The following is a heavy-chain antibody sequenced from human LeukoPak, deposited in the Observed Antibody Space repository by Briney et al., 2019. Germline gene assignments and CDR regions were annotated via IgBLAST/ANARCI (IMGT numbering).Heavy chain of an antibody. V-gene: IGHV4-34*01. Sequence: SETLSLTCAVYGGSFSGYYWSWIRQPPGKGLEWIGEINHSGSTNYNPSLKSRVTISVDTSKNQFSLKLSSVTAADTAVYYCARRLVPGSFGYWGQGTLVTVSS. D-gene: IGHD3-10*01. CDR1: GGSFSGYY. J-gene: IGHJ4*02. CDR3: ARRLVPGSFGY. CDR2: INHSGST.